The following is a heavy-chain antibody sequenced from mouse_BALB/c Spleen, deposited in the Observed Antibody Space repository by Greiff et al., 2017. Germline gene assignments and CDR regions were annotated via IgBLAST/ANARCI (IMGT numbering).Heavy chain of an antibody. D-gene: IGHD1-1*01. V-gene: IGHV1S34*01. J-gene: IGHJ2*01. CDR2: ISCYNGAT. CDR1: GYSFTGYY. Sequence: LVKTGASVKISCKASGYSFTGYYMHWVKQSHGKSLEWIGYISCYNGATSYNQKFKGKATFTVDTSSSTAYMQFNSLTSEDSAVYYCARSLIYYYGSSYVSFDYWGQGTTLTVSS. CDR3: ARSLIYYYGSSYVSFDY.